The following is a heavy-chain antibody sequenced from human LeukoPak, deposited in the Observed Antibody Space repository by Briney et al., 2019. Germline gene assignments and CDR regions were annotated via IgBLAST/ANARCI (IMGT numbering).Heavy chain of an antibody. Sequence: PSETLSLTCGVYGGSFSGYYWSWIRQPPEKGLEWIGEINDSGSTNYNPSLKSRVTISVDKSKMQFSLKLSSVTAADAAVYYCARNGGNSDVDDWGQGTLVTVSS. CDR3: ARNGGNSDVDD. CDR1: GGSFSGYY. V-gene: IGHV4-34*01. CDR2: INDSGST. J-gene: IGHJ4*02. D-gene: IGHD4-23*01.